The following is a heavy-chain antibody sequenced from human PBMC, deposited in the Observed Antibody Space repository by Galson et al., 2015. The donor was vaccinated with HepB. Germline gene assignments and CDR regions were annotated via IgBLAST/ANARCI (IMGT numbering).Heavy chain of an antibody. CDR1: GFTFSSYA. CDR2: ISGSGGSA. J-gene: IGHJ4*02. V-gene: IGHV3-23*01. CDR3: AKDRNYYDSSGLFDY. Sequence: SLRLSCAASGFTFSSYAMSWARQAPGKGLEWVSAISGSGGSAYYADSVKGRFTISRDNSKNTLYLQTNSLRAEDTAVYYCAKDRNYYDSSGLFDYWGQGTLVTVSS. D-gene: IGHD3-22*01.